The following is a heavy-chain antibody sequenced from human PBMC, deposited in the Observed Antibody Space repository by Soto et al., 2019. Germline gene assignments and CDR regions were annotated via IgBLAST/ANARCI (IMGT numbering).Heavy chain of an antibody. Sequence: SGPTLVNPPSETLSLTCTVSGGSVSSGNQYWSWIRQPPGKGLEWIGYIYNSGSTDYNPSLKSRVSISVDTSKNQFSLNLSSVTAADTAMYLCASGSSVSAYIDSWGQGTLVTVSS. CDR1: GGSVSSGNQY. J-gene: IGHJ4*02. D-gene: IGHD6-13*01. CDR3: ASGSSVSAYIDS. CDR2: IYNSGST. V-gene: IGHV4-61*01.